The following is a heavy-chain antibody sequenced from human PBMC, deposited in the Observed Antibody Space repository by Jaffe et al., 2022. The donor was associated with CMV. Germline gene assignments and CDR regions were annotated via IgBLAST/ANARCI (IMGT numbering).Heavy chain of an antibody. Sequence: QVQLVQSGAEVKKPGSSVKVSCKASGGTFSSYAISWVRQAPGQGLEWMGGIIPIFGTANYAQKFQGRVTITADESTSTAYMELSSLRSEDTAVYYCALRPGGVGYCSSTSCPEAKNWFDPWGQGTLVTVSS. CDR3: ALRPGGVGYCSSTSCPEAKNWFDP. CDR2: IIPIFGTA. V-gene: IGHV1-69*01. D-gene: IGHD2-2*01. J-gene: IGHJ5*02. CDR1: GGTFSSYA.